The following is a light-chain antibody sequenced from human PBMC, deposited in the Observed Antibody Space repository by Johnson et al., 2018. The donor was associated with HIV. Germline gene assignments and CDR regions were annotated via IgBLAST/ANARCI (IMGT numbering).Light chain of an antibody. CDR3: GTWDSSLSAHYV. CDR1: SSNIGNNY. Sequence: QSVLTQPPSVSAAPGQKVTISCSGSSSNIGNNYVSWYQQLPGTAPKLLIYENNKRPPGIPDRFSASKSGTSATLGITGLQTGDEADYYCGTWDSSLSAHYVFGTGTKITVL. CDR2: ENN. V-gene: IGLV1-51*02. J-gene: IGLJ1*01.